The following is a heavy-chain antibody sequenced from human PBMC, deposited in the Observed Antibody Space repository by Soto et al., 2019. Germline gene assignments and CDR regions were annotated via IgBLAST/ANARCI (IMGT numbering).Heavy chain of an antibody. CDR2: INSDGSST. D-gene: IGHD5-12*01. J-gene: IGHJ4*02. Sequence: PGGSLRLSCAASGFTFSSYWMHWVRQAPGKGLVWVSRINSDGSSTSYADSVKGRFTISRDNSKNTLYLQMNSLRAEDTAVYYCAKGRADIVATIVLDYWGQGTLVTVSS. V-gene: IGHV3-74*01. CDR1: GFTFSSYW. CDR3: AKGRADIVATIVLDY.